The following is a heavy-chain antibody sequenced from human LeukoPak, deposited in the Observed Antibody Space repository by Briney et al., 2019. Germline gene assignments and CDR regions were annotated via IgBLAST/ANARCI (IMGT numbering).Heavy chain of an antibody. CDR2: IDPSDSYT. V-gene: IGHV5-10-1*01. J-gene: IGHJ4*02. CDR1: GYIFTSYW. Sequence: GASLKISCKVSGYIFTSYWIVWVRQMPGKGLEWMGRIDPSDSYTNYSPSFQGHVTISADKSISTAYLQWSSLKASDTAMYYCARRVAVAGYYFDYWGQGTLVTVSS. CDR3: ARRVAVAGYYFDY. D-gene: IGHD6-19*01.